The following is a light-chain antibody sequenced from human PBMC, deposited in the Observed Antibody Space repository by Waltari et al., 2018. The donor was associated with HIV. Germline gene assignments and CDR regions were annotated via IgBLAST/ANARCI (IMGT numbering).Light chain of an antibody. J-gene: IGLJ3*02. CDR1: SNNVGNHE. V-gene: IGLV10-54*04. Sequence: QAGLTQPPSVSKGLRQTATLTCTGDSNNVGNHEVTWLQQHQGHPPKLLSYRNNNRPSGSSERFSASRSGNTASLTITGLQPEDEADYYCSAWDSSLSARVFGGGTKLTVL. CDR3: SAWDSSLSARV. CDR2: RNN.